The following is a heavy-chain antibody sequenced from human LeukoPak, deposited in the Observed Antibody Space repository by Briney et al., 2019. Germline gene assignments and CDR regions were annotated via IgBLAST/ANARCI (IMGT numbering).Heavy chain of an antibody. D-gene: IGHD4-17*01. CDR1: GFTFSSYG. J-gene: IGHJ6*02. V-gene: IGHV3-30*02. CDR2: IWHDGSNK. CDR3: AKDYGDYVANYYYYGMDV. Sequence: PGGSLRLSCAASGFTFSSYGMHWVRQAPGKGLEWVAVIWHDGSNKYYGDSVKGRFTISRDDSKNTLYLQMNSLRAEDTAVYYCAKDYGDYVANYYYYGMDVWGQGTTVTVSS.